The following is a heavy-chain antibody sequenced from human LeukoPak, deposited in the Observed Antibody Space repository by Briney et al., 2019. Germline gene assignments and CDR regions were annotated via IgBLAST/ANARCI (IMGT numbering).Heavy chain of an antibody. Sequence: SETLSLTCTVSGGSISSYYWSWIRQPPGKGLEWIGYIYYSGSTNYNPSLKSRVTISVDTSKKQFSLKLSSVTAADTAVYYCARQGFREYGSGSYYVFDYWGQGTLVTVSS. CDR2: IYYSGST. CDR1: GGSISSYY. V-gene: IGHV4-59*08. J-gene: IGHJ4*02. CDR3: ARQGFREYGSGSYYVFDY. D-gene: IGHD3-10*01.